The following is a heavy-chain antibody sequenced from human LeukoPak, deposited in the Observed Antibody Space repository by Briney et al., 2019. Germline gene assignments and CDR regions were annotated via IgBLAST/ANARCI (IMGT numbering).Heavy chain of an antibody. CDR1: GGSFSGYY. CDR2: IYYSGST. D-gene: IGHD3-3*01. V-gene: IGHV4-31*11. J-gene: IGHJ3*02. CDR3: ASSLLRPYAFDI. Sequence: SETLSLTCAVYGGSFSGYYWSWIRQHPGKGLEWIGYIYYSGSTYYNPSLKSRVTISVDTSKNQFSLKLSSVTAADTAVYYCASSLLRPYAFDIWGQGTMVTVSS.